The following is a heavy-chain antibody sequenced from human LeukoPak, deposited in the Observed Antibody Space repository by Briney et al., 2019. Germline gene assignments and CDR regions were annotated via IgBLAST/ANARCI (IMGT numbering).Heavy chain of an antibody. J-gene: IGHJ4*02. V-gene: IGHV4-39*01. CDR2: IYYSGST. D-gene: IGHD6-13*01. CDR3: ARLSGYSSSCVDY. CDR1: GGSISSSSYY. Sequence: SETLSLTCTVSGGSISSSSYYWGWIRQPPGKGLEWIGSIYYSGSTYYNPSLKSRVTISVDTSKNQFSLKLSSVTAADTAVYYCARLSGYSSSCVDYWGQGTLDTVSS.